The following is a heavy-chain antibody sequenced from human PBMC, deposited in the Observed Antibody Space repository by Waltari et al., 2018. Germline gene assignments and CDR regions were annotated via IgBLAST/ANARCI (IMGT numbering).Heavy chain of an antibody. J-gene: IGHJ5*02. CDR2: IIPIVGTA. CDR3: AMPKGYCSSTSCPGWFDP. Sequence: QVQLVQSGAEVKKPGSSVKVSCKASGGTFSSYAISWVRQAPGQGLEWMGRIIPIVGTANYAQKFQGRVTITADKSTSTAYMELSSLRSEDTAVYYCAMPKGYCSSTSCPGWFDPWGQGTLVTVSS. D-gene: IGHD2-2*01. CDR1: GGTFSSYA. V-gene: IGHV1-69*04.